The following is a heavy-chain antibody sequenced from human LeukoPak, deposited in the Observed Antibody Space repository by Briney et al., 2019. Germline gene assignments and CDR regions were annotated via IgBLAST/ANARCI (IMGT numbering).Heavy chain of an antibody. V-gene: IGHV3-11*04. J-gene: IGHJ4*02. CDR1: GFTFSDYY. Sequence: GGSLRLSCAASGFTFSDYYMSWIRQAPGKGLECVSYISSSGNTTYHADSVKGRFTISRDNAKNSLYLQMSSLRAEDTAVYYCAKDSRNRREQLLWFGELNDYWGQGTLVTVSS. D-gene: IGHD3-10*01. CDR2: ISSSGNTT. CDR3: AKDSRNRREQLLWFGELNDY.